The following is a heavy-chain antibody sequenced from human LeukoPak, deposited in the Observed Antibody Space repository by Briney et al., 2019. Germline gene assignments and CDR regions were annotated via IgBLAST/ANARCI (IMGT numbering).Heavy chain of an antibody. J-gene: IGHJ4*02. CDR3: ARDPNYGSGSYADY. CDR2: ISSGGSTI. Sequence: GGSLRLSCAASEFTFSNYEMNWVRQAPGKGLEWVSYISSGGSTIYYADSVKDRFTISRDNAKNSLYLQMNSLRAEDTAVSYCARDPNYGSGSYADYWGQGTLVTVSS. D-gene: IGHD3-10*01. V-gene: IGHV3-48*03. CDR1: EFTFSNYE.